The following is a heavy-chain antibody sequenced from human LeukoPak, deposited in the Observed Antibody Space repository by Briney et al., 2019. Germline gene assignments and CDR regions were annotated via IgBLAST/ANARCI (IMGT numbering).Heavy chain of an antibody. V-gene: IGHV4-38-2*02. J-gene: IGHJ1*01. D-gene: IGHD4-17*01. CDR3: ARNYGDYREGYFQH. CDR2: IYHSGST. Sequence: SETLSLTCTVSGYSISSGYYWGWIRQPPGKGLEWIGSIYHSGSTYYNPSLKSRVTISVDTSKNQFSLKLSSVTAADTAVYYCARNYGDYREGYFQHWGQGTLVTVSS. CDR1: GYSISSGYY.